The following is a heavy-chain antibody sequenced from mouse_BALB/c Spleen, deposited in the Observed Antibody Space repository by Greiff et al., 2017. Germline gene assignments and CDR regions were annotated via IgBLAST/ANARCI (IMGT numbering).Heavy chain of an antibody. J-gene: IGHJ4*01. D-gene: IGHD2-4*01. CDR1: GYSFTGYN. V-gene: IGHV1S135*01. CDR2: IDPYNGGT. CDR3: ARRDYGYAMDY. Sequence: EVKLQESGPELGKPGASVKISCKASGYSFTGYNMYWVKQSHRKSLEWIGYIDPYNGGTSYNQKSKGKATLTVDKSSSTAYMQLSSLTSEDSAVYYCARRDYGYAMDYWGQGTSVTVSS.